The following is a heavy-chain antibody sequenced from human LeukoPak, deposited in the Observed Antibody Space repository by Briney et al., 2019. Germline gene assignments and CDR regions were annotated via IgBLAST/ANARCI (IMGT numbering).Heavy chain of an antibody. Sequence: PSETLSLTCAVYGGSFSGYYWSWIRQPPGKGLEWIGEINHSGSTNYNPSLKSRVTISVDTSKNQFSLKLSSVTAADTAVYYCARHRSSLDTAMGKLDYWGQGTLVTVSS. CDR3: ARHRSSLDTAMGKLDY. J-gene: IGHJ4*02. CDR2: INHSGST. V-gene: IGHV4-34*01. D-gene: IGHD5-18*01. CDR1: GGSFSGYY.